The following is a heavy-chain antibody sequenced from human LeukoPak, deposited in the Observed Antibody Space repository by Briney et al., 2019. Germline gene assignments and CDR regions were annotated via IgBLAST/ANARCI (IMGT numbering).Heavy chain of an antibody. CDR3: ARVGEGSGTYSDY. CDR2: IYYDGNNK. V-gene: IGHV3-30-3*01. CDR1: GFTFSNYA. D-gene: IGHD3-10*01. J-gene: IGHJ4*02. Sequence: PGGSLRLSCAASGFTFSNYALNWVRQAPGKGLEWVAIIYYDGNNKYYAESVKGRFTISRDNSKNTLYLQMNSLRGEDTAVYYCARVGEGSGTYSDYWGQGTLVTVSS.